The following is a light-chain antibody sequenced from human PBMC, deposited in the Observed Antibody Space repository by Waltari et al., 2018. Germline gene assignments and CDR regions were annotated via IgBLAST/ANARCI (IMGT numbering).Light chain of an antibody. CDR1: QGLSSW. Sequence: DIQMTQSPSSVSASVGDRVTITCRASQGLSSWLAWYQQEPGKAPKLLIYAASSLQSGVPSRFSGSGSGTDFTLTISSLQPEDFATYYCQQANSFPRTFGQGTKVEIK. J-gene: IGKJ1*01. CDR2: AAS. V-gene: IGKV1-12*01. CDR3: QQANSFPRT.